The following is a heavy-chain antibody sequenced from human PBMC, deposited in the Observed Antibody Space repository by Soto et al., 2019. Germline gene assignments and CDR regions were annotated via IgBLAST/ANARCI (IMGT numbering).Heavy chain of an antibody. CDR1: GGSISRYY. J-gene: IGHJ4*02. V-gene: IGHV4-59*01. CDR2: IYSSGTT. CDR3: AREPYNYDSSGYYDS. D-gene: IGHD3-22*01. Sequence: SETLSLTCSVSGGSISRYYWTWIRQPPGRGLEWVGNIYSSGTTNYNPSLKSRVTISIDTSKNQVSLKLNAVTAADTAVYCCAREPYNYDSSGYYDSWGQGTLLTVSS.